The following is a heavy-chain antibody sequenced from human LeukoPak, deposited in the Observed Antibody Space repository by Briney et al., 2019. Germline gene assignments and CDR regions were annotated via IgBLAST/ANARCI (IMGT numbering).Heavy chain of an antibody. V-gene: IGHV3-23*01. Sequence: PSETLSLTCTVSGGSISSGGYYWSWIRQHPGKGLEWVSTIGGSGDKTFYADSVKGRFTISRDNSKNMVHLQMNSLTGEDTALYYCVRRGDASSGWGDHDFWGQGALVTVSS. CDR2: IGGSGDKT. D-gene: IGHD6-19*01. CDR3: VRRGDASSGWGDHDF. J-gene: IGHJ4*02. CDR1: GGSISSGGYY.